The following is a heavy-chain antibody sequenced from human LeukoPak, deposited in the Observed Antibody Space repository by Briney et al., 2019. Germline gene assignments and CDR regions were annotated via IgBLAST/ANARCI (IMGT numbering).Heavy chain of an antibody. V-gene: IGHV1-18*01. CDR2: ISAYNGNT. D-gene: IGHD2-15*01. J-gene: IGHJ3*02. CDR3: ARARPGIDAFDI. Sequence: ASVKVSCKASGYTFTSCVIRWVRQAPGQGLAWMGWISAYNGNTNYAQKLQGRVTMTTDTSTSTAYMELRSLRSEDTAVYYCARARPGIDAFDIWGQGTMVTVSS. CDR1: GYTFTSCV.